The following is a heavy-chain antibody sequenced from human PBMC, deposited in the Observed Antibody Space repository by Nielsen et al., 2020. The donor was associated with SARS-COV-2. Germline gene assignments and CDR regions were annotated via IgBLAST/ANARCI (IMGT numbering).Heavy chain of an antibody. Sequence: WVRQAPGQGLEWMGWINTNTGNPTYAQAFTGRFVFSLDTSVSTAYLQISSLKAEDTAVYYCAKNSGTNAFDIWGQGTMVTVSS. CDR3: AKNSGTNAFDI. J-gene: IGHJ3*02. D-gene: IGHD1-7*01. CDR2: INTNTGNP. V-gene: IGHV7-4-1*02.